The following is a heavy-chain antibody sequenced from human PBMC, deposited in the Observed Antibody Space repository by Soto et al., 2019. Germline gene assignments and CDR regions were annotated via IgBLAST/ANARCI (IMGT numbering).Heavy chain of an antibody. CDR1: GFTFSSYA. J-gene: IGHJ4*02. CDR3: ARRGSGSDYDY. Sequence: EVQLLESGGGLVQPGGSLRLSCAASGFTFSSYAMRWVRQAPVKGLEWVSAISGSGDSTYYADSVKGRFTISRDNSKNTLYLHMNSLRAEYTAVYYCARRGSGSDYDYWGQGTLVTVYS. V-gene: IGHV3-23*01. CDR2: ISGSGDST. D-gene: IGHD1-26*01.